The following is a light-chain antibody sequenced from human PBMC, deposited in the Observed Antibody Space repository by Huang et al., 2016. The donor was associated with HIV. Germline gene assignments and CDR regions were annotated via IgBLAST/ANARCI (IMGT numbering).Light chain of an antibody. J-gene: IGKJ1*01. CDR3: QQYNNWPPERT. CDR2: GAS. Sequence: EIVMTQSPATLSVSPGERATLSCRASQSVSSNLAWYQQKPGQAPRLLMYGASTRATGIPVRFSGSGSGTEFTLTISSLQSEDFAVYYCQQYNNWPPERTFGQGTKVEIK. CDR1: QSVSSN. V-gene: IGKV3-15*01.